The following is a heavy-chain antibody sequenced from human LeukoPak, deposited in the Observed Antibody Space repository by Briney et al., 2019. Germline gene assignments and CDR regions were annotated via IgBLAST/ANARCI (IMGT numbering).Heavy chain of an antibody. CDR1: GFTFSSYS. J-gene: IGHJ4*02. CDR2: ISSSSSTI. D-gene: IGHD3-9*01. CDR3: ARDYYDILTGYRRFDY. Sequence: PGGSPRLSCAASGFTFSSYSMNWVRQAPGKGLEWVSYISSSSSTIYYADSVKGRFTISRDNAKNSLYLQMNSLRAEDTAVYYCARDYYDILTGYRRFDYWGQGTLVTVSS. V-gene: IGHV3-48*04.